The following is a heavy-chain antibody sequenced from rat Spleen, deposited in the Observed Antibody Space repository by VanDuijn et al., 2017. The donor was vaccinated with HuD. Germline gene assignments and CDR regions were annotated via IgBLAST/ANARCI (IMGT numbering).Heavy chain of an antibody. J-gene: IGHJ2*01. V-gene: IGHV5-31*01. D-gene: IGHD1-11*01. CDR3: ARHRNYGGIPFDF. CDR2: ITNVDDNT. Sequence: EVQLVESGGGLVQPGGSLKLSCVASGFTFNNYWMTWIRQAPGKGLEWVATITNVDDNTYYPDSVKGRFTISRDNAKDTLYLQMDSLRSEDTATYYCARHRNYGGIPFDFWGQGVMVTVSS. CDR1: GFTFNNYW.